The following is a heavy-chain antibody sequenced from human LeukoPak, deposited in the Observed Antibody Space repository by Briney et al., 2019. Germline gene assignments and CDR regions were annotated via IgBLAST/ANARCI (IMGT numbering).Heavy chain of an antibody. Sequence: PGGSLRLSCAASGFTFSSYAMSWVRQAPGKGLEWVSTISGSGGSIYYADSVKGRFTISRDNSKNTLYLQMSSLRAEDTALYYCAKDVYSSGSDFDYWGQGTLVTVSS. D-gene: IGHD6-19*01. V-gene: IGHV3-23*01. CDR2: ISGSGGSI. CDR1: GFTFSSYA. CDR3: AKDVYSSGSDFDY. J-gene: IGHJ4*02.